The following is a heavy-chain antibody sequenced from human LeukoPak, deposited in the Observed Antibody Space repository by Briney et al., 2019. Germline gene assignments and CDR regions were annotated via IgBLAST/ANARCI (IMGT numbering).Heavy chain of an antibody. CDR3: ARGFWDIVVVPAAARDWFDP. D-gene: IGHD2-2*01. Sequence: GGSLRLSCAASGFTFSSYAMHWVRQAPGKGLEWVAVISYDGSNKYYADSVKGRFTISRDNSKNTLYLQMNSLRAEDTAVYYCARGFWDIVVVPAAARDWFDPWGQGTLVTVSS. CDR1: GFTFSSYA. V-gene: IGHV3-30-3*01. CDR2: ISYDGSNK. J-gene: IGHJ5*02.